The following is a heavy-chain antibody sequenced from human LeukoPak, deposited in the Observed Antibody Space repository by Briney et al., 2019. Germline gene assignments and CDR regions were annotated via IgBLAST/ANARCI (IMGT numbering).Heavy chain of an antibody. Sequence: PSETLSLTCTVSGDSISSSSSYWGWIRQPPGEGLEWIGSIYYSGSTYYNPSLKSRVTISVDTSKNQFSLKLSSVTAADTAVYYCARDVPSYYGSGSYIYWGQGTLVTVSS. J-gene: IGHJ4*02. CDR3: ARDVPSYYGSGSYIY. CDR2: IYYSGST. V-gene: IGHV4-39*07. CDR1: GDSISSSSSY. D-gene: IGHD3-10*01.